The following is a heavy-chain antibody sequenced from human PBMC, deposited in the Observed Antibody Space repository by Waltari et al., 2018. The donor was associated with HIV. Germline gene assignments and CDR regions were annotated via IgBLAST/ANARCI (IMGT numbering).Heavy chain of an antibody. J-gene: IGHJ6*02. CDR2: IHPNTGNT. V-gene: IGHV1-8*01. Sequence: QEQLVQSGAEVKKPGASVKVSCTASGNTFSTYDLNWVRQAPGQGLEWVGWIHPNTGNTVYEQKFQGRVSMTSNTSLRTVYMELSSLSSDDTAIYYCVRATCSVGCYHYLGMDVWGQGTTVIVS. CDR1: GNTFSTYD. CDR3: VRATCSVGCYHYLGMDV. D-gene: IGHD6-19*01.